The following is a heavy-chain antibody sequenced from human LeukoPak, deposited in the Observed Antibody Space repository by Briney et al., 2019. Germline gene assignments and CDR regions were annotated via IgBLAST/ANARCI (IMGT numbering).Heavy chain of an antibody. J-gene: IGHJ6*04. D-gene: IGHD1-26*01. CDR3: ARENSGSFFPGEHHYFLDV. V-gene: IGHV4-34*01. CDR1: GGSFSGYY. Sequence: PSETLSLTCAVYGGSFSGYYWTWIRQSPGKGLEWIGEVTHRGVTHYSPSLRSRVTISLDTSRKQFSLSVSSVTAADTAVYYCARENSGSFFPGEHHYFLDVWGKGTTVTVSS. CDR2: VTHRGVT.